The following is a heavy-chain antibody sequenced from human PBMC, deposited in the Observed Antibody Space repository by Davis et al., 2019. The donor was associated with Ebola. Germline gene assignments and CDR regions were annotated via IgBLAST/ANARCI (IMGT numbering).Heavy chain of an antibody. J-gene: IGHJ5*02. CDR1: GSISSSYA. CDR2: ISVRSIT. CDR3: AKVHPPTTVTTGWFDP. D-gene: IGHD4-17*01. V-gene: IGHV3-23*01. Sequence: GESLRISCAASGSISSSYAMSWVRQAPGKGLEWVSTISVRSITYHADSVKGRFTISRDNSKNTLYLQMNSLRAEDTAVYYCAKVHPPTTVTTGWFDPWGQGTLVTVSS.